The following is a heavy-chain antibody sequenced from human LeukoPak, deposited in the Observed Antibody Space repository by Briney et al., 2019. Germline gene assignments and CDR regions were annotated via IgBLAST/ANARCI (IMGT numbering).Heavy chain of an antibody. CDR1: GYTFTGYY. D-gene: IGHD2-2*01. J-gene: IGHJ5*02. V-gene: IGHV1-2*02. CDR2: INPNSGGT. Sequence: ASVKVSCKASGYTFTGYYMHWVRQAPGQGLEWMGWINPNSGGTNYAQKFQGRVTMTRDASISTAYMELSRLRSDDTAVYYCARARRYCSSTSCSFDPWGQGTLVTVSS. CDR3: ARARRYCSSTSCSFDP.